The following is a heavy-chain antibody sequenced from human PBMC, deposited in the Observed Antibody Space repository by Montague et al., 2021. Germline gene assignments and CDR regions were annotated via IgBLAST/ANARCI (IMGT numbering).Heavy chain of an antibody. J-gene: IGHJ6*02. Sequence: SETLSLTCAVYGGSFSGHYWSWIRQPPGKGPEWIGEINHSGSTNYNPSLKSRATMSVDTSKNQFSLNLSSVTAADTAAYYCARYLHTSKYSGSHYLSRQYGMDVWGQGTTVPVSS. D-gene: IGHD1-26*01. V-gene: IGHV4-34*01. CDR3: ARYLHTSKYSGSHYLSRQYGMDV. CDR1: GGSFSGHY. CDR2: INHSGST.